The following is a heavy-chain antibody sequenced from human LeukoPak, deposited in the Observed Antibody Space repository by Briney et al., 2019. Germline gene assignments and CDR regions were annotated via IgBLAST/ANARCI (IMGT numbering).Heavy chain of an antibody. J-gene: IGHJ4*02. CDR2: ISAYNGNT. V-gene: IGHV1-18*01. CDR1: GYTFTSYG. CDR3: ARDRATTVVTPSFFDY. D-gene: IGHD4-23*01. Sequence: GASVKVSCKASGYTFTSYGISWVRQAPGQGLEWMGWISAYNGNTNYAQKLQGRVTMTTDTSTSIAYMELRSLRSDDTAVYYCARDRATTVVTPSFFDYWGQGTLVTVSS.